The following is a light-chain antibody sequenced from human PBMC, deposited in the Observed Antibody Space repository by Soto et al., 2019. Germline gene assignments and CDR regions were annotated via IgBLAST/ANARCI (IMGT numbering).Light chain of an antibody. Sequence: EIVLTQSPGTLSLSPGERATLSCRASQSVSSSYLAWYQQKPGQAPRLLIHGASSRATGISDRFSGSGSGTDFTLSISRLEPEDFAVYYCQQYGTSPLTFGPGTKVDV. CDR2: GAS. CDR3: QQYGTSPLT. V-gene: IGKV3-20*01. J-gene: IGKJ3*01. CDR1: QSVSSSY.